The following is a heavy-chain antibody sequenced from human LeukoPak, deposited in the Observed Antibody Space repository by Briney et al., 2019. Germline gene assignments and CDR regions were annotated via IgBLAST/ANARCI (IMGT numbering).Heavy chain of an antibody. Sequence: GGSLRLSCAASGFTFSHYYMSWIRQAPGKGLEWVSYISSSSSYTNYADSVKGRFTISRDNAKNSLYLQMNSLRAEDTAVYYCALNYCSGGSCYPHWGQGTLVTVSS. CDR2: ISSSSSYT. D-gene: IGHD2-15*01. J-gene: IGHJ4*02. V-gene: IGHV3-11*06. CDR1: GFTFSHYY. CDR3: ALNYCSGGSCYPH.